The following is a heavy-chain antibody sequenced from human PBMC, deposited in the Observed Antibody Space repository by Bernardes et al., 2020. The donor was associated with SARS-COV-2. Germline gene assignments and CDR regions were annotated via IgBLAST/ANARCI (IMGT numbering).Heavy chain of an antibody. J-gene: IGHJ6*02. Sequence: SETLSLTRAVYGGSFSGYYWSWIRQPPGKGLEWIGEINHSGSTNYNPSLKSRVTISVDTSKNQFSLKLSSVTAADTAVYYCARGPHCSSTSCSFYGMDVWGQGTTVTVSS. CDR2: INHSGST. V-gene: IGHV4-34*01. CDR3: ARGPHCSSTSCSFYGMDV. CDR1: GGSFSGYY. D-gene: IGHD2-2*01.